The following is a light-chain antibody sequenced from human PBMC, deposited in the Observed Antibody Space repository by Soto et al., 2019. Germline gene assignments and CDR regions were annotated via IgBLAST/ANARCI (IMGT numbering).Light chain of an antibody. CDR3: LLYYGGAQGVV. Sequence: QTVVTQEPSLTVSPGGTVTLTCASSTGAVTSALHPNWIQQRPGQAPRTLIYSTTNKHSWTPARFSGSLLGGKAALTLSGLQPEDEAEYDCLLYYGGAQGVVFGGGTKLTVL. CDR1: TGAVTSALH. V-gene: IGLV7-43*01. CDR2: STT. J-gene: IGLJ2*01.